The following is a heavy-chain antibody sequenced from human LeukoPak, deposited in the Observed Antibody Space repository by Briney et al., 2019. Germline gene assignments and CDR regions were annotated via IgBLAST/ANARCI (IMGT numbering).Heavy chain of an antibody. CDR2: ISSSSSYT. CDR3: ARFVSGWYYFDY. CDR1: GFTFSDYY. D-gene: IGHD6-19*01. V-gene: IGHV3-11*03. J-gene: IGHJ4*02. Sequence: GGSLGLSCAASGFTFSDYYMSWIRQAPGKGLEWVSYISSSSSYTNYADSVKGRFTISRDNAKNSLYLQMNSLRAEDTAVYYCARFVSGWYYFDYWGQGTLVTVSS.